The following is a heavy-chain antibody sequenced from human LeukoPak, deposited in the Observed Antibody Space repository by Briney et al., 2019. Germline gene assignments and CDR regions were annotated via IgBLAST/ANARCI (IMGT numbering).Heavy chain of an antibody. D-gene: IGHD6-13*01. V-gene: IGHV3-30*18. J-gene: IGHJ4*02. CDR3: AKEWSSISAAGYFFDD. Sequence: GGSLRLSCAASGFTFSGYGMHWVRQAPGKGLEWVALISYDGSDKYYADSVKGRFTISRDNSKNTLYLQMNSLRGEDTAVYHCAKEWSSISAAGYFFDDWGQGTLVTVSS. CDR1: GFTFSGYG. CDR2: ISYDGSDK.